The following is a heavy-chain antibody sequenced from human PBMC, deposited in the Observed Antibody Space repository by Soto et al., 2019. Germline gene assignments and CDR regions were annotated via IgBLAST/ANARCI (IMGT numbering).Heavy chain of an antibody. CDR2: ISYDGSNK. CDR1: GFTFSSYA. Sequence: QVQLVESGGGVVQPGRSLRLSCAASGFTFSSYAMHWVRQAPGKGLEWVAVISYDGSNKYYADSGKGRFTISRDNSKNTLYLQMNSLRAEDTAVYYCARDYDSSATAEYFQHWDKGTLVTVSS. J-gene: IGHJ1*01. D-gene: IGHD3-22*01. V-gene: IGHV3-30-3*01. CDR3: ARDYDSSATAEYFQH.